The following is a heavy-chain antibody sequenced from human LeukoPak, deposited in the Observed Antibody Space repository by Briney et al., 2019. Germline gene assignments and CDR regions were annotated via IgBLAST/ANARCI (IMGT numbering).Heavy chain of an antibody. V-gene: IGHV3-48*01. CDR2: ISSSSSTI. J-gene: IGHJ4*02. CDR1: GFTFSSYS. D-gene: IGHD3-16*02. CDR3: ARDGGANVY. Sequence: GGSLRLSCAASGFTFSSYSMNWVRRAPGKGLEWVSYISSSSSTIYYADSVKGRFTISRDNAKNSLYLQMNSLRAEDTAVYYCARDGGANVYWGQGTLVTVSS.